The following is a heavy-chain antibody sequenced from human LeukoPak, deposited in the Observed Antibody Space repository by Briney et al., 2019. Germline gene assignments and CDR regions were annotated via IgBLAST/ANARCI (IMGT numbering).Heavy chain of an antibody. CDR2: INHSGST. Sequence: PSETLSLTCTVSGGAISSSHYYWSWIRQPPGKGLEWIGEINHSGSTNYNPSLKSRVTISVDTSKNQFSLKLSSVTAADTAVYYCARGKPRFSSQLLYGDYYYMDVWGKGTTVTVSS. V-gene: IGHV4-39*07. D-gene: IGHD3-10*01. CDR1: GGAISSSHYY. CDR3: ARGKPRFSSQLLYGDYYYMDV. J-gene: IGHJ6*03.